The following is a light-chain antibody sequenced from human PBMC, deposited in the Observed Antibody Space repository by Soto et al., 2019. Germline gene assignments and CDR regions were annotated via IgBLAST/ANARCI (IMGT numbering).Light chain of an antibody. CDR2: DAS. Sequence: DIQMTQSPSSLSASVGDRVTITCQASQDISNYLTWYQQKPGKAPKLLIYDASNLETGVPSRFSGSGSGTDFTFTISSLHPEDIATYYCQQYDNLPSLTFCGGTKVEIK. V-gene: IGKV1-33*01. CDR3: QQYDNLPSLT. J-gene: IGKJ4*01. CDR1: QDISNY.